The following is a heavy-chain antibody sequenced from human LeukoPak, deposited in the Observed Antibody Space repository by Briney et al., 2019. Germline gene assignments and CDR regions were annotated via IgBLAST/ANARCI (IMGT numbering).Heavy chain of an antibody. CDR1: GYRFTTYW. D-gene: IGHD6-19*01. CDR3: ARRQWSDAFDI. V-gene: IGHV5-51*01. J-gene: IGHJ3*02. Sequence: GDSLKISCKGSGYRFTTYWIGWVRQMPGKGLEWIGIVYPGDSDTRYSPSFQGQITISADKSISTAYLQWTSLKASDTAMYYCARRQWSDAFDIWGQGTMVTVSS. CDR2: VYPGDSDT.